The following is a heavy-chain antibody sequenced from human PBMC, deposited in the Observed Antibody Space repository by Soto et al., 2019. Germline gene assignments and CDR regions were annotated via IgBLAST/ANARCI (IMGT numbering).Heavy chain of an antibody. CDR3: ARGASNDYGDYFDY. J-gene: IGHJ4*02. Sequence: GGSLRLSCAASGFTFSSYSMNWVRQAPGKGLEWVSYISSSSSTIYYADSVKGRFTISRDNAKNSLYLQMNSLRDEDTAVYYCARGASNDYGDYFDYWGQGTLVTVSS. V-gene: IGHV3-48*02. CDR2: ISSSSSTI. D-gene: IGHD4-17*01. CDR1: GFTFSSYS.